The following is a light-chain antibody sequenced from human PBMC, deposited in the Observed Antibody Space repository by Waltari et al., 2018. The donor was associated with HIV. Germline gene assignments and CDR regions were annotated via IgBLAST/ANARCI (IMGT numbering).Light chain of an antibody. CDR3: SSYAGSNNRWV. CDR2: EVS. J-gene: IGLJ3*02. CDR1: SSDVGGYNY. Sequence: QSALTQPPSASGSPGQSVTISCTGTSSDVGGYNYVSWYQHHPGKAPKLMIYEVSKRPSGVPVRFAGAQAGSTASLTVSGLQAGDEADYYCSSYAGSNNRWVFGGGTKLTAL. V-gene: IGLV2-8*01.